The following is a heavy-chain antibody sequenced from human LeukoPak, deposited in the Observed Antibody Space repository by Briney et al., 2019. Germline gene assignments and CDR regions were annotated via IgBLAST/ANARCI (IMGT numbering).Heavy chain of an antibody. CDR2: ISGSGGST. CDR3: AKDRSSGWPPGAFDI. CDR1: GFTFSSYA. Sequence: GRSLRLSCAASGFTFSSYAMSWVRQAPGKGLEWVSAISGSGGSTYYADSMKGRFTISRDNSKNTLYLQMNSLRAEDTAVYYCAKDRSSGWPPGAFDIWGQGTMVTVSS. J-gene: IGHJ3*02. D-gene: IGHD6-19*01. V-gene: IGHV3-23*01.